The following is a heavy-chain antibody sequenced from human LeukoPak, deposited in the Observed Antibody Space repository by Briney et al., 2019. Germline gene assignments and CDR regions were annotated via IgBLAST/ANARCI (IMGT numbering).Heavy chain of an antibody. CDR1: GDSINNNVYY. J-gene: IGHJ2*01. D-gene: IGHD5-18*01. V-gene: IGHV4-39*07. CDR2: IYYSGSA. Sequence: SETLSLTCTVSGDSINNNVYYWGWIRQPPGKGLEWIGSIYYSGSAYYNPSLKSRVTISVDTSKNQFSLKLSSATAADTAVYYCAREYNWYFDLWGRGTLVTVSS. CDR3: AREYNWYFDL.